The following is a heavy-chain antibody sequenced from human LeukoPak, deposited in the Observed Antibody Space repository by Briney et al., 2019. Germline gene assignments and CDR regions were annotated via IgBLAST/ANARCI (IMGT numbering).Heavy chain of an antibody. J-gene: IGHJ4*02. CDR3: ARRDESLDY. Sequence: GGSLRLSCAASGFTFSSYSMNWVRQAPGKGLEWVSSISSSSSYIYYADSVKGRFTISRDNAKNSLFLQMHSLRAEDTAVYYCARRDESLDYWGQGTLVTVSS. CDR2: ISSSSSYI. D-gene: IGHD2-21*02. V-gene: IGHV3-21*01. CDR1: GFTFSSYS.